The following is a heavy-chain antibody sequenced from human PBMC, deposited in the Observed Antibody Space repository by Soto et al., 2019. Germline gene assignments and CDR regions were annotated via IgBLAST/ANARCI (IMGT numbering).Heavy chain of an antibody. J-gene: IGHJ2*01. CDR3: ARGTRYGSGSGGDAFDI. D-gene: IGHD3-10*01. CDR1: GFTFSTYA. V-gene: IGHV3-30*14. Sequence: QVQLVESGGGVVQPGRSLRLSCAASGFTFSTYAINWVRQAPGKGLEWVGAIAYDGSKEYFVDSLKGRFTISRDNSNNTLSLQLNSLRPEDTAVYYCARGTRYGSGSGGDAFDIWGSGTLVTVSS. CDR2: IAYDGSKE.